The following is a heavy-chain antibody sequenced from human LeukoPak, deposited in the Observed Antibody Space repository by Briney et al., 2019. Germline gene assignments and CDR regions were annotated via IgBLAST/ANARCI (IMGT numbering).Heavy chain of an antibody. CDR1: GGSFSGYY. V-gene: IGHV4-34*01. Sequence: SETLSLTCAVYGGSFSGYYWSWIRQPPGKGLEWIGEINHSGSTNYNPSLKSRVTISVDTSKNQFSLKLSSVTAADTAVYYCAGSIAARYYGMDVWGQGTTVTVSS. CDR3: AGSIAARYYGMDV. D-gene: IGHD6-6*01. J-gene: IGHJ6*02. CDR2: INHSGST.